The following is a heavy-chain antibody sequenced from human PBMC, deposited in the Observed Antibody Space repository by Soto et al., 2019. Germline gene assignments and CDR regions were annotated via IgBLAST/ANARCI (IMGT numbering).Heavy chain of an antibody. V-gene: IGHV2-5*02. Sequence: QITLNESGPTQVKPRQTLTLTCTFSGFSLTTSGVGVGWIRQFPGKAPEWLALIYWDDDKRYSPYLKSRLTNTKDTSKNQVVLTMADLDPADTATYYCAHRVLRTVFGLVTTTAIYFDFWGQGTPVAVSS. CDR3: AHRVLRTVFGLVTTTAIYFDF. CDR1: GFSLTTSGVG. J-gene: IGHJ4*02. D-gene: IGHD3-3*01. CDR2: IYWDDDK.